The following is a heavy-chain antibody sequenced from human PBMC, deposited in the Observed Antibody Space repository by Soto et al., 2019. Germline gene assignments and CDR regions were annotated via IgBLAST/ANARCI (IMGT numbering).Heavy chain of an antibody. CDR1: GFTFSNNG. Sequence: PGGSLRLSCLASGFTFSNNGMNWVRQAPGKGLEWVSFISIGSRGMDYADSVKGRFTISRDNSKNTLYLQMNSLRAEDTAVYYCANQKRELNAHFDYWGQGTLVTVSS. CDR3: ANQKRELNAHFDY. J-gene: IGHJ4*02. D-gene: IGHD1-26*01. CDR2: ISIGSRGM. V-gene: IGHV3-48*01.